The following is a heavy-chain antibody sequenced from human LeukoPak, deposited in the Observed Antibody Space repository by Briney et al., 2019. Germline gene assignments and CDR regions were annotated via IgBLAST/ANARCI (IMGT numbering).Heavy chain of an antibody. J-gene: IGHJ4*02. CDR2: IYYSGST. CDR3: ARGSAGTTYHFDY. Sequence: SETLSLTCTVSGGSISSSSYYWGWIRQPPGKGLEWIGSIYYSGSTYYNPSLKSRVTISVDTSKNQFSLKLSSVTAADTAVYYCARGSAGTTYHFDYWGQGTLVTVSS. CDR1: GGSISSSSYY. D-gene: IGHD1-1*01. V-gene: IGHV4-39*01.